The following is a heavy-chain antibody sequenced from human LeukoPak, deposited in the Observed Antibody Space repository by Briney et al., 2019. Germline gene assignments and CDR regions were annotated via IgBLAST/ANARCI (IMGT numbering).Heavy chain of an antibody. CDR1: GGTFNSYA. CDR3: AADGTD. J-gene: IGHJ4*02. Sequence: SVKVSRKPSGGTFNSYAINWVRQAPGQGLEWMGGIIPRLGTTKYIEKFQGRITITTDESTTTAYMELTSLRSEDTAVYYCAADGTDWGQGTLVTVSS. CDR2: IIPRLGTT. V-gene: IGHV1-69*05.